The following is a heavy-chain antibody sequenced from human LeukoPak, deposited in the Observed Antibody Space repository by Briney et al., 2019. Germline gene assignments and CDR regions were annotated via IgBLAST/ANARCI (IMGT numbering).Heavy chain of an antibody. D-gene: IGHD5-12*01. CDR3: AKDQKPDSGYDIDY. J-gene: IGHJ4*02. CDR2: IFRSGDTT. Sequence: GGSLRLTCAASGFTISTYGMNWVRQAPRKGLERVSVIFRSGDTTYYADSVKGRLTISRDNSKNTLYLQMHRLRAEDTAVDYCAKDQKPDSGYDIDYCGQGNLVTVTS. V-gene: IGHV3-23*01. CDR1: GFTISTYG.